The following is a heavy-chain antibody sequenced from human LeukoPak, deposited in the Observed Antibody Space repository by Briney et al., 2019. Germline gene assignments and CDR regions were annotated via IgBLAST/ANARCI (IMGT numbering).Heavy chain of an antibody. CDR3: ARSLSGAY. CDR1: GFTFDDYA. V-gene: IGHV3-9*01. CDR2: ISWNSGSI. Sequence: PGGSLRLSCAASGFTFDDYAMHWVRQAPGKGLEWVSGISWNSGSIGYADSVKGRFTISRDNAKNSLYLQMNSLRAEDTAVYYCARSLSGAYWGQGTLVTVSS. J-gene: IGHJ4*02. D-gene: IGHD1-26*01.